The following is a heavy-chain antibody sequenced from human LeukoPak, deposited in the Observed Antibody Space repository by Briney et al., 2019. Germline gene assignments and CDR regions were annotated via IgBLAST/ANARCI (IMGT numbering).Heavy chain of an antibody. J-gene: IGHJ4*02. D-gene: IGHD1-26*01. V-gene: IGHV4-61*08. Sequence: SETPSLTCTVSGASVGSAGYYWSWIRQPPGGGLEWIGYIYYISNTNYNPSLKRRVTMSVDPSKNQFSLKLNSVTAADTAVYYCARTQSQSGSYRYYFGYWGQGTLVTVSS. CDR3: ARTQSQSGSYRYYFGY. CDR2: IYYISNT. CDR1: GASVGSAGYY.